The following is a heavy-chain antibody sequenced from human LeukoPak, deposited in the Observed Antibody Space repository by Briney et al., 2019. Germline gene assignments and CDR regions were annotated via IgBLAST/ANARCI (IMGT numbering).Heavy chain of an antibody. CDR2: ISGSGGST. CDR3: AKAGTIFGVVMYFDY. J-gene: IGHJ4*02. CDR1: GFTFSSYA. V-gene: IGHV3-23*01. D-gene: IGHD3-3*01. Sequence: PGGSLRLSCAASGFTFSSYAMSWVRQAPGKGLEWVSAISGSGGSTYYGDSVKGRFTISRDNSKNTLYLQMNSLRAEDTAVYYCAKAGTIFGVVMYFDYWGQGTLVTVSS.